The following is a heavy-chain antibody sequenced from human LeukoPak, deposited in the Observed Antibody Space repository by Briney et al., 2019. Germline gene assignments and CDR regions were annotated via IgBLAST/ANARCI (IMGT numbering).Heavy chain of an antibody. Sequence: GGSLRLSCAASGFIFSSYGMHWVRQAPGKGLEWVAVIWSDGTNKYYADSVKGRFTIPRDNSENTLYLQMNSLRAEDTAVYYCARDRFGYNSGRFFDYWGQGTLVTVSS. CDR3: ARDRFGYNSGRFFDY. CDR2: IWSDGTNK. CDR1: GFIFSSYG. D-gene: IGHD6-19*01. V-gene: IGHV3-33*01. J-gene: IGHJ4*02.